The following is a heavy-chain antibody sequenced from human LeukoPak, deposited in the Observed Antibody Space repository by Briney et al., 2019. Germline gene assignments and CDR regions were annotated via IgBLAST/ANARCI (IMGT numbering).Heavy chain of an antibody. CDR1: GGSISSGGYS. CDR3: ARCDDSSGYLGY. Sequence: SETLSLTCAVSGGSISSGGYSWSWIRQPPGKGLEWIGYIYHSGSTYYNPSLKSRVTISVDRSKNQFSLKLSSVTAADTAVYYCARCDDSSGYLGYWGQGTLVTVSS. J-gene: IGHJ4*02. D-gene: IGHD3-22*01. V-gene: IGHV4-30-2*01. CDR2: IYHSGST.